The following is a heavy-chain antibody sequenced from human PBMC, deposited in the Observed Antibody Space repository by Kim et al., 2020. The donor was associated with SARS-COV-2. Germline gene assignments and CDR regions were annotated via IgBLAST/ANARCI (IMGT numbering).Heavy chain of an antibody. J-gene: IGHJ5*02. Sequence: ADSVTRRFTISRDNAKNSLYLQMNSLRAEDTAVYYCARGQDGYNDREPFPWGQGTLVTVSS. CDR3: ARGQDGYNDREPFP. D-gene: IGHD5-12*01. V-gene: IGHV3-21*01.